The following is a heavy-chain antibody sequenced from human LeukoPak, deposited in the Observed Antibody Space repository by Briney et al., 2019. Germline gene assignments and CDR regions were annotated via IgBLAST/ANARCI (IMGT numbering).Heavy chain of an antibody. V-gene: IGHV1-8*03. Sequence: ASVKVSCKASGYTFTSYDINWVRQATGQGLEWMGRMNPNSGNTGYAQKFQGRVTITRNTSISTAYMELSSLRSEDTAVYYCARLRTYVYYDFWSGHNYYYYYMDVWGKGTTVTVSS. D-gene: IGHD3-3*01. CDR3: ARLRTYVYYDFWSGHNYYYYYMDV. J-gene: IGHJ6*03. CDR1: GYTFTSYD. CDR2: MNPNSGNT.